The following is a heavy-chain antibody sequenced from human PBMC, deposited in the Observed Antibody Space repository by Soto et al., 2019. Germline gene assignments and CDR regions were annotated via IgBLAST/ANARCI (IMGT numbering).Heavy chain of an antibody. CDR1: GISLSTSGVG. V-gene: IGHV2-5*01. CDR3: ARGLATPPVFAFDI. Sequence: SGPTLVNPTQTLTLTCTLSGISLSTSGVGLGWIRQTPGKALEWLALIYWNDDKHYSPSLRTRLTITKDTSKNQAVLTMTNMDPVVTATYYCARGLATPPVFAFDIWDQGTVVTVSS. D-gene: IGHD6-6*01. J-gene: IGHJ3*02. CDR2: IYWNDDK.